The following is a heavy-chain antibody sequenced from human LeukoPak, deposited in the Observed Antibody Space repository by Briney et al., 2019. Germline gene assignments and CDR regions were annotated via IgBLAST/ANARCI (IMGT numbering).Heavy chain of an antibody. Sequence: SETLSLTCTVSGGSISSSSYYWGWIRQHPGKGLEWIGYIYYSGSTYYNPSLKSRVTISVDTSKNQFSLKLSSVTAADTAVYYCARVKLSVWGSYPARGYFDYWGQGTLVTVSS. CDR1: GGSISSSSYY. CDR3: ARVKLSVWGSYPARGYFDY. J-gene: IGHJ4*02. V-gene: IGHV4-31*03. D-gene: IGHD3-16*02. CDR2: IYYSGST.